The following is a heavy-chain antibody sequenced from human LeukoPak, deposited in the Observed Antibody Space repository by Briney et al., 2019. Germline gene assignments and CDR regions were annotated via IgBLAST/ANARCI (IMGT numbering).Heavy chain of an antibody. Sequence: GGSLRLSCAASGFIVSSNYMSWVRQAPGKGLEWVSYISSSSSTIYYADSVKGRFTISRDNAKNSLYLQMNSLRDEDTAVYYCARDSAMVTEDYYYGMDVWGQGTTVTVSS. CDR1: GFIVSSNY. CDR3: ARDSAMVTEDYYYGMDV. J-gene: IGHJ6*02. CDR2: ISSSSSTI. V-gene: IGHV3-48*02. D-gene: IGHD5-18*01.